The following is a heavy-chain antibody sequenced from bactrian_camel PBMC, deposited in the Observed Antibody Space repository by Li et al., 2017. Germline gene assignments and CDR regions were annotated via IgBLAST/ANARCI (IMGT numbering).Heavy chain of an antibody. CDR1: GYTFSSYC. CDR2: IDSDFSS. J-gene: IGHJ4*01. Sequence: HVQLVESGGGSVQAGGSLRLSCAASGYTFSSYCMGWFRQAPGKEREGVTAIDSDFSSSSADSVAGRFTISKDNAKNTLYLQMDSLKPEDTAMYYCAADIPDTPLSEPLQSCSYRTEYNYWGQGTQVTVS. V-gene: IGHV3S26*01. CDR3: AADIPDTPLSEPLQSCSYRTEYNY. D-gene: IGHD1*01.